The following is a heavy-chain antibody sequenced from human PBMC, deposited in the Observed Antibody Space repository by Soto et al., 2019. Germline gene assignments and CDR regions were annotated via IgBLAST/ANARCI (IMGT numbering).Heavy chain of an antibody. Sequence: QVQLQQWGAGLLKPSETLSLTCAVYGGSFRGYYWSWIRQTPGKGLEWIGEINDSGSTNNNPSLKSRVTILVDTPKNQFSRKLCSVTAAYTAVYYCARGLLLWFGELSRRGGYSDFTDVWGKGTTVTVSS. CDR2: INDSGST. CDR1: GGSFRGYY. D-gene: IGHD3-10*01. V-gene: IGHV4-34*01. CDR3: ARGLLLWFGELSRRGGYSDFTDV. J-gene: IGHJ6*03.